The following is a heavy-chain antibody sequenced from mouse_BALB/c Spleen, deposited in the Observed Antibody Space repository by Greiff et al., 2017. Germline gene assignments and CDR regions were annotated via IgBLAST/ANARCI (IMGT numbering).Heavy chain of an antibody. CDR2: ISNGGGST. Sequence: EVQGVESGGGLVQPGGSLKLSCAASGFTFSSYTMSWVRQTPEKRLEWVAYISNGGGSTYYPDTVKGRFTISRDNAKNTLYLQMSSLKSEDTAMYYCARHSPGYAMDYWGQGTSVTVSS. CDR3: ARHSPGYAMDY. V-gene: IGHV5-12-2*01. CDR1: GFTFSSYT. J-gene: IGHJ4*01. D-gene: IGHD6-1*01.